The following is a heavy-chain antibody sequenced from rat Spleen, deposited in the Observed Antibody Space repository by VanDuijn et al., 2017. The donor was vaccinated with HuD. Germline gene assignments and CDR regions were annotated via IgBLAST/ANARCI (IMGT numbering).Heavy chain of an antibody. CDR3: ARDPGSSG. V-gene: IGHV2-45*01. CDR2: MWSGGST. D-gene: IGHD1-4*01. Sequence: QVQLKESGPGLVQPSQTLSLTCTVSGFSLTSYNVHWVRQPPGKGLEWMGVMWSGGSTDYKSAPKSRLSISRDTSKNQVFLKMNSLQTEDTATYYCARDPGSSGWGQGVMVTVSS. CDR1: GFSLTSYN. J-gene: IGHJ2*01.